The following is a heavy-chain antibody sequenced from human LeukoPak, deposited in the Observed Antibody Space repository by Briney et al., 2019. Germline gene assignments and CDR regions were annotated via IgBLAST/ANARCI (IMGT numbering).Heavy chain of an antibody. V-gene: IGHV4-31*03. J-gene: IGHJ6*02. Sequence: SQTLSLTCTVSRGSISSGGYYWSWIRQHPGKGLEWIGYIYYSGSTYYNPSLKSRVTISVDTSKNQFSLKLSSVTAADTDVYYCARDSRPQYYDFWSGYSGMDVWGQGTTVTVSS. CDR2: IYYSGST. D-gene: IGHD3-3*01. CDR1: RGSISSGGYY. CDR3: ARDSRPQYYDFWSGYSGMDV.